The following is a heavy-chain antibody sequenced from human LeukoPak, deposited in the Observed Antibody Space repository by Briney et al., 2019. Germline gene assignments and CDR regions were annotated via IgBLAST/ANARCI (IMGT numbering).Heavy chain of an antibody. CDR1: GFTFSSYA. Sequence: PGGSLRLSCAASGFTFSSYAMSWVRQAPGKGLKWVSAISGSGGSTYYADSVKGRFTISRDNSKNTLYLQMNSLRAEDTAVYYCAKALLAYYYDSSGSPWGQGTLVTVSS. CDR2: ISGSGGST. V-gene: IGHV3-23*01. CDR3: AKALLAYYYDSSGSP. J-gene: IGHJ5*02. D-gene: IGHD3-22*01.